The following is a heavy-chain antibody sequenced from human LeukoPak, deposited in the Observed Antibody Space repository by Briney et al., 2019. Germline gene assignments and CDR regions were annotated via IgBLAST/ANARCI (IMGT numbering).Heavy chain of an antibody. D-gene: IGHD5-18*01. CDR1: GYTFTGYY. J-gene: IGHJ4*02. V-gene: IGHV1-2*02. Sequence: ASVKVSCKASGYTFTGYYMHWVRQAPGQGLEWMGWINPNSGGTNYAQKFQGRVTMTRDTSISTAYMELSRLRSDDTAVYYCARGRGYSSHSGHYFDYWGQGTLVTVSS. CDR3: ARGRGYSSHSGHYFDY. CDR2: INPNSGGT.